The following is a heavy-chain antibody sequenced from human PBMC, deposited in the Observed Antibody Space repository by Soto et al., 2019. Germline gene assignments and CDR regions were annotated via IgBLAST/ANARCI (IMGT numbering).Heavy chain of an antibody. J-gene: IGHJ5*02. V-gene: IGHV1-8*02. CDR2: MNPVSGDT. D-gene: IGHD5-18*01. CDR3: ARMESFGSLNCFDP. CDR1: GYTFTNKD. Sequence: ASVKVSCKASGYTFTNKDVSWLRQATGQGLEWMGWMNPVSGDTGYAQKFQGRVTMTRDISIATAYMELNSLTSADTAIYYCARMESFGSLNCFDPWGKGNLVTVSS.